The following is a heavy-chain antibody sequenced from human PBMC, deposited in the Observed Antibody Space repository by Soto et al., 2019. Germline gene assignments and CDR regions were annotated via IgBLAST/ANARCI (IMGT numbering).Heavy chain of an antibody. CDR1: GGSISSGGYS. D-gene: IGHD2-2*01. CDR3: ARGPSCSSTSCPHGFDP. Sequence: SETLSLTCAVSGGSISSGGYSWSWIRQPPGKGLEWIGYIYHSGSTYYNPSLKSRVTISVDRSKNQFSLKLSSVTAADTAVYYCARGPSCSSTSCPHGFDPWGQGTLVTVSS. CDR2: IYHSGST. V-gene: IGHV4-30-2*01. J-gene: IGHJ5*02.